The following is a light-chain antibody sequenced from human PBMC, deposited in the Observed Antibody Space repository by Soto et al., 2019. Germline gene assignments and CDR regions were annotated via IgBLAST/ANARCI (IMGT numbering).Light chain of an antibody. J-gene: IGKJ4*01. CDR2: DAS. CDR3: QQYDNLPLT. V-gene: IGKV1-33*01. CDR1: QDIRNY. Sequence: DIPMTQSPSSLSASVGDRVTITCQASQDIRNYLNWYQQKPGKAPKLLIYDASNLETGVPSRFSGSGSATDFTFTISSLQPEDIATYYCQQYDNLPLTFGGGTKVEIK.